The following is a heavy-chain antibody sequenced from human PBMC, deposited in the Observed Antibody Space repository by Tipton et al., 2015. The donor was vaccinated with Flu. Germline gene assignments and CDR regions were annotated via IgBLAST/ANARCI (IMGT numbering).Heavy chain of an antibody. CDR3: ARVGGSSYYYYGMDV. CDR1: GGSISSYH. CDR2: IYYSGST. V-gene: IGHV4-59*01. J-gene: IGHJ6*02. D-gene: IGHD1-26*01. Sequence: TLSLTFTVSGGSISSYHWSWIRQPPGKGLEWIGYIYYSGSTNYNPSLKSRVTISVDTSKNQFSLKLSSVTAADTAVYYCARVGGSSYYYYGMDVWDQGP.